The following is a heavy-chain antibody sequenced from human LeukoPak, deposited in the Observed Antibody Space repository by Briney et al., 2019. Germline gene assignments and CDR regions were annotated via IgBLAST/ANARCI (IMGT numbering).Heavy chain of an antibody. D-gene: IGHD1-1*01. CDR1: GYRLTSYF. CDR3: TREFPSTGYFDY. V-gene: IGHV1-46*01. CDR2: ITPSGDGT. J-gene: IGHJ4*02. Sequence: GASVKVSCKSSGYRLTSYFMHWVRQAPGHGLEWMGVITPSGDGTSYTQKVQGRVTMTRDMSTNTDFMEMTSLRSEDSALYFCTREFPSTGYFDYWGQGTLVTVSS.